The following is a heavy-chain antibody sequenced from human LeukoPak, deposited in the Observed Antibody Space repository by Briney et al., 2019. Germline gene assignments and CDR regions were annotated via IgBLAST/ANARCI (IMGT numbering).Heavy chain of an antibody. V-gene: IGHV1-24*01. J-gene: IGHJ3*02. D-gene: IGHD3-3*01. CDR1: GYTLTELS. CDR2: FDPEDGET. Sequence: ASVKVSCKVSGYTLTELSMHWVRQAPGKGLEWMGGFDPEDGETIYAQKFQGRVTITADESTSTAYTELSSLRSEDTAVYYCARQSYYDFWSGYSLGAFDIWGQGTMVTVSS. CDR3: ARQSYYDFWSGYSLGAFDI.